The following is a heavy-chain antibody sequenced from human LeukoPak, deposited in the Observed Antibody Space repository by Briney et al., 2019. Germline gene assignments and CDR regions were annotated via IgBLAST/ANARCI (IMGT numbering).Heavy chain of an antibody. CDR2: INSDGSTT. Sequence: TGGSLRLSCAASGFTFSNYWMHWVRQAPGKGLVWVSRINSDGSTTSYADSVKGRFTISRDNAKNTLYLQMNSLRAEDTAVYSCASGGRYNSGWYGHYFDYWGQGTLVTVSS. D-gene: IGHD6-19*01. CDR3: ASGGRYNSGWYGHYFDY. CDR1: GFTFSNYW. V-gene: IGHV3-74*01. J-gene: IGHJ4*02.